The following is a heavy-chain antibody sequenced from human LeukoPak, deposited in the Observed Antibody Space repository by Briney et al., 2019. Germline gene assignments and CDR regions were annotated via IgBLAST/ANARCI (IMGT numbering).Heavy chain of an antibody. CDR2: ISSDGGTT. CDR3: ARVYIAGMTGHYSLDY. CDR1: GFTFRTYA. D-gene: IGHD3-9*01. Sequence: GGSLKLSCTASGFTFRTYAMHWVRQAPGQGLEYISGISSDGGTTNYANSVKGRFTISRDNSKNTLYLQVGSLRPEDMAVYYCARVYIAGMTGHYSLDYWGQGTLLTVSS. V-gene: IGHV3-64*01. J-gene: IGHJ4*02.